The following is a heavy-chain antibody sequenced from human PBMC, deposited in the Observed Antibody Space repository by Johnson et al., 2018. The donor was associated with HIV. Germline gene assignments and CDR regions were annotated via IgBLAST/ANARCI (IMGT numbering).Heavy chain of an antibody. D-gene: IGHD2-15*01. Sequence: VQLVESGGGVVQPGRSLRLSCAASGFTFSNYAVHWVRQAPGKGLDWVAVISYDGSNKYYADSVKGRFTISRDNSKNTLYLQMNSLRAEDTAVYYCARDRFYCSGGSCYHSGAFDIWGQGTMVTVSS. V-gene: IGHV3-30-3*01. CDR1: GFTFSNYA. CDR2: ISYDGSNK. J-gene: IGHJ3*02. CDR3: ARDRFYCSGGSCYHSGAFDI.